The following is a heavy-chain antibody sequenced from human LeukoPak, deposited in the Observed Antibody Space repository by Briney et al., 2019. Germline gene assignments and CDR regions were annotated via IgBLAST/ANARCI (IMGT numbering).Heavy chain of an antibody. Sequence: PSETLSLTCAVYGGSFSGYYWSWIRQPPGKGLEWIGEINHSGSTNYNPSLKSRVTISVDTSKHQFSLKVSSVTAADTPVYYCASGRGSCWNRGWFDPWGEGTLVTVSS. D-gene: IGHD2-15*01. CDR3: ASGRGSCWNRGWFDP. J-gene: IGHJ5*02. V-gene: IGHV4-34*01. CDR1: GGSFSGYY. CDR2: INHSGST.